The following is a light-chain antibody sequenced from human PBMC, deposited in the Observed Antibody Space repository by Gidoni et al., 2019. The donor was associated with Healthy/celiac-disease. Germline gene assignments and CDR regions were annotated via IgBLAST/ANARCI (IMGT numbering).Light chain of an antibody. CDR1: QSISSW. V-gene: IGKV1-5*03. J-gene: IGKJ2*01. CDR2: KAS. Sequence: DIQMTQSPSTLSASVGDRVTITGRASQSISSWLAWYQQKPGKAPKLLIDKASSLESGVPSRFSGSGSGTEFTLTISSLQPDDFATYYCQQYNSYPYTFGQGTKLEIK. CDR3: QQYNSYPYT.